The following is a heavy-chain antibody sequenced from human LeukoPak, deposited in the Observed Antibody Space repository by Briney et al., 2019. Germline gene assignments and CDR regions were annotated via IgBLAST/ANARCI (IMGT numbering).Heavy chain of an antibody. CDR3: AKATGTLGN. V-gene: IGHV3-23*01. CDR1: GFTFSSYA. D-gene: IGHD1-1*01. Sequence: PGGSLRLSCAASGFTFSSYAMSWVRQAPGKGLECISGFSGSGGSTYYADSVKGRFTISRDNSKNTLYLQMNSLTAEDTAIYYCAKATGTLGNWGQGTLVSVSS. J-gene: IGHJ4*02. CDR2: FSGSGGST.